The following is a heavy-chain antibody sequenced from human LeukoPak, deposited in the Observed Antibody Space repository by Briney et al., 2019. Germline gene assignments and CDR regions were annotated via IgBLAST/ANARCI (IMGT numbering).Heavy chain of an antibody. Sequence: SETLSLTCTVSGGSISSYYWSWIRQPPGKGREWVGYIFYGGSTNYNPSLKSRVTISVDTSKNQLSLKLSSVTAADTAVYYCASSFGEYIQHWGRGTPVTVSS. D-gene: IGHD3-10*01. V-gene: IGHV4-59*01. J-gene: IGHJ1*01. CDR3: ASSFGEYIQH. CDR1: GGSISSYY. CDR2: IFYGGST.